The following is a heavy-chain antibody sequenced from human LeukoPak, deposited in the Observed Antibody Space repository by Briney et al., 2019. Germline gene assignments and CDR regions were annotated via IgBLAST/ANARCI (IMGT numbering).Heavy chain of an antibody. V-gene: IGHV1-2*04. Sequence: ASVKVSCKASGYTFTGYYMHWVRQAPGQGPEWMGWINPNSGGTNYAQKFQGWVTMTRDTSISTAYMELSRLRSDDTAVYYCARGSQWELLKDYYYGMDVWGQGTTVTVSS. CDR1: GYTFTGYY. J-gene: IGHJ6*02. CDR2: INPNSGGT. CDR3: ARGSQWELLKDYYYGMDV. D-gene: IGHD1-26*01.